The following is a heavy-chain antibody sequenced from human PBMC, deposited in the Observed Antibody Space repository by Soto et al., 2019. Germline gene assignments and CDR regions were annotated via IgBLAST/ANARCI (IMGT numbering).Heavy chain of an antibody. D-gene: IGHD6-6*01. V-gene: IGHV5-10-1*01. CDR1: GYSFTSYW. J-gene: IGHJ6*02. CDR3: ARSRIAARAVYYYYYGMDV. CDR2: IDPSDSYT. Sequence: PGESLKISCKGSGYSFTSYWISWVRQMPGKGLEWMGRIDPSDSYTNYSPSFQGHVTISADKSISTAYLQWSSLKASDTAMYYCARSRIAARAVYYYYYGMDVWGQGITVTVS.